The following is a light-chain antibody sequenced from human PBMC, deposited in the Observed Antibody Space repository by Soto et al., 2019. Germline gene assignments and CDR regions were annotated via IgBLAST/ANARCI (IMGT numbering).Light chain of an antibody. V-gene: IGLV1-40*01. CDR2: GNS. CDR1: SSNIGAGYD. J-gene: IGLJ2*01. Sequence: QSVLTQPPSVSGAPGQRVTISCTGSSSNIGAGYDVHWYQQLPGSAPKLLIYGNSNRPSGVPDRFSGSKSGTSASLAITGLQAEDEVDYYCQSYDISLSGSVFGGGTKLTVL. CDR3: QSYDISLSGSV.